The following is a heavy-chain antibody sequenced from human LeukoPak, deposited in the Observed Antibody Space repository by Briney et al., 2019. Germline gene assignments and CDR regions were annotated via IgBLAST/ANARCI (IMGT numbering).Heavy chain of an antibody. Sequence: GESLKISCKGSGYSFTSYWIGWVRQMPGKGLEWMGIIYPGDSDTRYSPSFQGQVTISADKSISTAYLQWSSLKASDTAMYYCARHPHLDYAGYRSSTSCLGNWFDPWGQGTLVTVSS. D-gene: IGHD2-2*01. CDR2: IYPGDSDT. CDR3: ARHPHLDYAGYRSSTSCLGNWFDP. CDR1: GYSFTSYW. J-gene: IGHJ5*02. V-gene: IGHV5-51*01.